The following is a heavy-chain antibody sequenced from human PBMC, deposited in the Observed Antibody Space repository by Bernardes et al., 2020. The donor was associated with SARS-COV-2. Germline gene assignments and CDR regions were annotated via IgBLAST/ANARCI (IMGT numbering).Heavy chain of an antibody. CDR2: IYYSGST. D-gene: IGHD4-17*01. J-gene: IGHJ4*02. V-gene: IGHV4-30-4*01. CDR3: ARQGGDDYGDYVSDY. CDR1: GGSISSFDYY. Sequence: SETLSLTCTVSGGSISSFDYYWRWLLQPPGKGPEWIGYIYYSGSTYYNPSLKSRVTISVDTSKNQFSLKLSSVTAADTAVYYCARQGGDDYGDYVSDYWGQGTLVTVSS.